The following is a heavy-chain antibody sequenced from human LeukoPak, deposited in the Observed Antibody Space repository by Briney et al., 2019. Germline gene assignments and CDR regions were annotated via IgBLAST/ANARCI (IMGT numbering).Heavy chain of an antibody. CDR1: GFTFSSYA. CDR3: AKDPSMAVAGTINVY. D-gene: IGHD6-19*01. Sequence: PGGSLRLSCAASGFTFSSYAMSWVRQAPGKGLEWVSAISGSGGSTYYADSVKGRFTISRDNSKNTLYLQMNSLRAEDTAVYYCAKDPSMAVAGTINVYWGQGTLVTVSS. CDR2: ISGSGGST. V-gene: IGHV3-23*01. J-gene: IGHJ4*02.